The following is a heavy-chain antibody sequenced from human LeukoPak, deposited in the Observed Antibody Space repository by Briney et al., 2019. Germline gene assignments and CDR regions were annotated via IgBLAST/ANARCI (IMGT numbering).Heavy chain of an antibody. CDR3: ARLALGTLHFDF. D-gene: IGHD2-8*02. V-gene: IGHV3-53*01. CDR2: IYNGGNT. J-gene: IGHJ4*02. CDR1: GLIVSDYY. Sequence: GGSLRLSCAVSGLIVSDYYVSWVRQAPGKGLEWVSIIYNGGNTYYADSVRGRFTISRNNVRNTVYLQMNSLRVEDTAVYYCARLALGTLHFDFWGQGTLVTASS.